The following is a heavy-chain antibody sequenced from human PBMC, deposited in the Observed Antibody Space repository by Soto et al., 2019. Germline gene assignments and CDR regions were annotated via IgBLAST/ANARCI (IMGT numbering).Heavy chain of an antibody. V-gene: IGHV5-51*01. CDR3: VSVCLVGSNCLTIAWFDP. CDR2: IYPGDSDT. Sequence: GESLKISCMGSGYTFTSHWIGWVRQMPGKGREWRGIIYPGDSDTRYSPSFQGQVTISADKSIRTAYLQWNSLKASATAMYYCVSVCLVGSNCLTIAWFDPWGPGTLVPVSS. D-gene: IGHD3-10*01. J-gene: IGHJ5*02. CDR1: GYTFTSHW.